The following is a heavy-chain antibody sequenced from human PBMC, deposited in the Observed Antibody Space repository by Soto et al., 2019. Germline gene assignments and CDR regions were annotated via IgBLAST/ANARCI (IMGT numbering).Heavy chain of an antibody. J-gene: IGHJ5*02. V-gene: IGHV4-59*01. Sequence: SETLSLTCAVYGGSFSGYYWSWIRQPPGKGLEWIRYIYYSGSTNYNPSLKSRVTISVDTSKNQFSLKLSSVTAADTAVYYCARVTPPFLSYGGNLFDPWGQGTLVTVSS. CDR2: IYYSGST. D-gene: IGHD4-17*01. CDR3: ARVTPPFLSYGGNLFDP. CDR1: GGSFSGYY.